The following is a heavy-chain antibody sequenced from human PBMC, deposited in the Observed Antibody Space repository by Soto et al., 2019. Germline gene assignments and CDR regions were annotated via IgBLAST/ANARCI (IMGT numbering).Heavy chain of an antibody. D-gene: IGHD3-22*01. V-gene: IGHV4-39*01. CDR1: VHSTINSLFY. CDR3: ARDFFDSSDYTTNWFDP. J-gene: IGHJ5*02. CDR2: IYHTGNA. Sequence: SDPLSLACTVAVHSTINSLFYRPSISQPPGEGLEWIGSIYHTGNAYYTPSLKSRVTISVDTSKNQFSLKLTSVTAADAALYYCARDFFDSSDYTTNWFDPWGQGTLVTVS.